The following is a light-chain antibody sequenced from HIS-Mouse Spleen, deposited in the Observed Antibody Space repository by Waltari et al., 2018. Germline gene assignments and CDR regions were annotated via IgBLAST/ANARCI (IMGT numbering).Light chain of an antibody. Sequence: SYELTQPPSVSVSPGQTARITCSGEALPKKYAYSYQQKSGQAPVLVIYEDSKRPSGIPERFSGSSSGTMATLTISGAQVEDEADYYCYSADSSGNHRVFGGGTKLTVL. CDR3: YSADSSGNHRV. CDR2: EDS. J-gene: IGLJ2*01. V-gene: IGLV3-10*01. CDR1: ALPKKY.